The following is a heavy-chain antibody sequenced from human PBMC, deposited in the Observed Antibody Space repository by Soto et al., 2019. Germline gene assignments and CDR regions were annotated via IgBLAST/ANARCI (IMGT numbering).Heavy chain of an antibody. V-gene: IGHV3-9*01. D-gene: IGHD3-22*01. CDR3: AKVYNYYDSSGIGV. CDR2: ISWNSGSI. Sequence: GVSLRLSCAASGFTFDDYAMHWVRQAPGKGLEWVSGISWNSGSIGYADSVKGRFTISRDNAKNSLYLQMNSLRAEDTALYYCAKVYNYYDSSGIGVWGQGTLVTVSS. CDR1: GFTFDDYA. J-gene: IGHJ4*02.